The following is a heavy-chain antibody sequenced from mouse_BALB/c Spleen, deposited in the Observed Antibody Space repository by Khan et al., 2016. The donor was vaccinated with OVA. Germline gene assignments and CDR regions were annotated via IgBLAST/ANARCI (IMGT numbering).Heavy chain of an antibody. D-gene: IGHD2-14*01. CDR3: AREGACYRSDGWFAY. V-gene: IGHV1-4*01. CDR1: GYTFTTYT. Sequence: QVQLKQSGAELARPGASVKMSCKASGYTFTTYTIHWVKQGPGQGLEWIGYIIPTNDYANYNQKFKDRATLTADKSSSTAYMQLSSLTSEDSALYYCAREGACYRSDGWFAYWGQGTLVTVSA. CDR2: IIPTNDYA. J-gene: IGHJ3*01.